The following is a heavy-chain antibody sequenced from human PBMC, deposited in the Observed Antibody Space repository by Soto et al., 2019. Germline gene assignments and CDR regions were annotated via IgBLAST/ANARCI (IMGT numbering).Heavy chain of an antibody. CDR2: IHHDGGT. J-gene: IGHJ4*02. Sequence: QVQLQQWGAGLLKPSETLSLTCTVYGGSFSRYHWNWIRQAPGKGLEWIGEIHHDGGTNYSPSLGGRVTISVDTSKNEFSLKLSSVTAADTGVYYCARGYGEEWPTSDFWGQGTRVTVSS. CDR3: ARGYGEEWPTSDF. CDR1: GGSFSRYH. V-gene: IGHV4-34*01. D-gene: IGHD3-10*01.